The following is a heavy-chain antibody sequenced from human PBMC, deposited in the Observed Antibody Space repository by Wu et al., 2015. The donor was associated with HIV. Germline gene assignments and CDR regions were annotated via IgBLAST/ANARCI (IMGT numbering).Heavy chain of an antibody. CDR1: YILTTYP. D-gene: IGHD4/OR15-4a*01. V-gene: IGHV1-18*01. CDR2: MNPSNGHI. Sequence: QALLVQSGTEVKKPGASVKVSCKASYILTTYPIGWVRQAPGQRLEWMGWMNPSNGHIQPAQKFQDRIAMSTDNSAHTAYMELRSLTSDDAATYFCARVQFDPDYYTYFDLWGQGTLVTVSS. CDR3: ARVQFDPDYYTYFDL. J-gene: IGHJ5*01.